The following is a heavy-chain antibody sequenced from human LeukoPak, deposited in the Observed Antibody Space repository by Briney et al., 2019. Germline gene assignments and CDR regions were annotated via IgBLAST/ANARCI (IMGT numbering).Heavy chain of an antibody. Sequence: GGSLRLSCAASGFTFSTYSMNWVRQAPGKGLEWVSGIDSGSNNIHYADSVKGRFTISRDNSKSTVSLQVNSLRVEDTAVYYCAKSGQFDSCGQGTLVTVSS. D-gene: IGHD3-10*01. CDR2: IDSGSNNI. CDR3: AKSGQFDS. V-gene: IGHV3-48*01. J-gene: IGHJ5*01. CDR1: GFTFSTYS.